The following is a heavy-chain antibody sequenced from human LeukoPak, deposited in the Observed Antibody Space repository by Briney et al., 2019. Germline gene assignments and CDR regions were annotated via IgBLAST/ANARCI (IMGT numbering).Heavy chain of an antibody. CDR2: ICWNRVSI. J-gene: IGHJ6*01. D-gene: IGHD5-18*01. CDR1: VFTFYDYA. Sequence: GGSLRLSCAASVFTFYDYAILGVRHAPGKGLEGVSGICWNRVSIVYTDSVKGRFTISRDNAKNSLYLQINSLRAEETALYYCAKDMIVDTAPREDYYYGMDVWGQGTTVSACS. V-gene: IGHV3-9*01. CDR3: AKDMIVDTAPREDYYYGMDV.